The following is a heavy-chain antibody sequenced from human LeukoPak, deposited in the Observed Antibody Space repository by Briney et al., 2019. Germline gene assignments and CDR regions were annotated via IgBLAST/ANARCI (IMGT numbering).Heavy chain of an antibody. CDR3: ARNGASFVEEDAFDI. D-gene: IGHD1-1*01. Sequence: SETLSLTCTVSGGSISSYYWSWIRQTPGKGLEWIGYIYYSGSTNYNPSLKSRVTISVDTSKNQFSLKLSSVTAADTAVYYCARNGASFVEEDAFDIWGQGTMVTVSS. CDR1: GGSISSYY. J-gene: IGHJ3*02. V-gene: IGHV4-59*01. CDR2: IYYSGST.